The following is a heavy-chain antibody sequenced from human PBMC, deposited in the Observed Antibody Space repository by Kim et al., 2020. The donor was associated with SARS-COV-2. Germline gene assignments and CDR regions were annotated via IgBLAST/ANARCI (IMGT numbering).Heavy chain of an antibody. D-gene: IGHD3-10*01. Sequence: SETLSLTCTVSGGSVSSGSYYWSWIRQPPGKGLEWIGYIYYSGSTNYNPSLKSRVTISVDTSKNQFSLKLSSVTAADTAVYYCARGVTMVREEDYYYYYGMDVWGQGTTVTVSS. CDR3: ARGVTMVREEDYYYYYGMDV. CDR2: IYYSGST. J-gene: IGHJ6*02. CDR1: GGSVSSGSYY. V-gene: IGHV4-61*01.